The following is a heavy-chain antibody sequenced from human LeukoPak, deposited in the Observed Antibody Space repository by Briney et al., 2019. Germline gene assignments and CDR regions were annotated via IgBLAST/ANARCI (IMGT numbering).Heavy chain of an antibody. J-gene: IGHJ4*02. Sequence: NPSETLSLTCTASGGSISSYYWSWIRQPPGKGLEWIGYIYYSGSTNYNPSLKSRVTISVDTSKNQFSLKLSSVTAADTAVYYCARDPGLLWFGELLPSNFDYWGQGTLVTVSS. CDR3: ARDPGLLWFGELLPSNFDY. V-gene: IGHV4-59*01. CDR2: IYYSGST. D-gene: IGHD3-10*01. CDR1: GGSISSYY.